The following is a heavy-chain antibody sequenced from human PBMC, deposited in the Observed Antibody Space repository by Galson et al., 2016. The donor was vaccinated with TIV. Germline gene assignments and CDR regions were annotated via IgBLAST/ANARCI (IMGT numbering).Heavy chain of an antibody. Sequence: SVKVSCKASGYSFLSYGMTWVRQAPGRGLEWLGWISAYNGDIKSARKFQGRVTMTTDTSTNTAYMELRSLGSDDTAVYYCATELYCSSISCYYYYGLDVWGPRTTVTVSS. CDR3: ATELYCSSISCYYYYGLDV. D-gene: IGHD2-2*01. V-gene: IGHV1-18*04. CDR1: GYSFLSYG. CDR2: ISAYNGDI. J-gene: IGHJ6*02.